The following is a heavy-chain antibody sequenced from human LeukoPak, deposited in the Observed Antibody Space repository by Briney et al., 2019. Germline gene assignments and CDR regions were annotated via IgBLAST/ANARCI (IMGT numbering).Heavy chain of an antibody. CDR2: INHSGST. J-gene: IGHJ6*03. CDR1: GGSFSGYY. CDR3: ARVLRGGYSSGWYTGNYYYYMDV. V-gene: IGHV4-34*01. D-gene: IGHD6-19*01. Sequence: SETLSLTCAVYGGSFSGYYWSWIRQPPGKGLEWIGEINHSGSTNYNPSLKSRATISVDTSKNQFSLKLSSVTAADTAVYYCARVLRGGYSSGWYTGNYYYYMDVWGKGTTVTVSS.